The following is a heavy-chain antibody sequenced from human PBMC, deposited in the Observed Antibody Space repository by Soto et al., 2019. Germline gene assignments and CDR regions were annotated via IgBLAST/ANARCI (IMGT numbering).Heavy chain of an antibody. CDR1: GFTFSSYG. CDR2: ISYDGSNK. Sequence: GGSLRLSCAASGFTFSSYGMHWVRQAPGKGLEWVAVISYDGSNKYYADSVKGRFTISRDNSKNTLYLQMNSLRAEDTAVYYCTRDGYNSGWHYYYYYSMDVWGQGTTVTVSS. D-gene: IGHD5-12*01. CDR3: TRDGYNSGWHYYYYYSMDV. J-gene: IGHJ6*02. V-gene: IGHV3-30*03.